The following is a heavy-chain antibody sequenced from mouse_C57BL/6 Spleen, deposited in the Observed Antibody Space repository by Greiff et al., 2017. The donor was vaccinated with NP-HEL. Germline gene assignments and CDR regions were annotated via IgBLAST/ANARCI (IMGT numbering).Heavy chain of an antibody. CDR3: ASSTVEATDY. J-gene: IGHJ2*01. CDR1: GFTFSDYG. CDR2: ISSGSSTI. Sequence: DVKLVESGGGLVKPGGSLKLSCAASGFTFSDYGMHWVRQAPEKGLEWVAYISSGSSTIYYADTVKGRFTISRDNAKNTLFLQMTSLRAEDTAMYYCASSTVEATDYWGKGTTLTVSS. D-gene: IGHD1-1*01. V-gene: IGHV5-17*01.